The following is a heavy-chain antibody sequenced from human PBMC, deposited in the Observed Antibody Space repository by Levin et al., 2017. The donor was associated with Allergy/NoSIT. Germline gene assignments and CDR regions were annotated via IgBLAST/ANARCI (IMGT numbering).Heavy chain of an antibody. V-gene: IGHV4-39*01. CDR2: IYYSGST. CDR1: GGSISSRNYY. J-gene: IGHJ4*02. Sequence: SETLSLTCTVSGGSISSRNYYWGWIRQPPGKGLEWIGIIYYSGSTYYNPSLKSRVTISVDTSKNQFSLKLSSVTAADTAMYYCGRVWFGELFVDYWGQGTLVTVSS. CDR3: GRVWFGELFVDY. D-gene: IGHD3-10*01.